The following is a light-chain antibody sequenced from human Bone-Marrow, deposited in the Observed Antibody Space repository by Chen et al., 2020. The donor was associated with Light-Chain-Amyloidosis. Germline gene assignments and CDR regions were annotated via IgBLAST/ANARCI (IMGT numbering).Light chain of an antibody. Sequence: SYVLTQPSSVSVAPGQTATIACGGNNIGSTSVHWYQQTPGQAPLLVVYDDSDRPSGIPGRLSGYNSGNTATLTSSRVEAGDEADDYCQVWDRSSERPVFGGGTKVTVL. CDR2: DDS. CDR3: QVWDRSSERPV. V-gene: IGLV3-21*02. J-gene: IGLJ3*02. CDR1: NIGSTS.